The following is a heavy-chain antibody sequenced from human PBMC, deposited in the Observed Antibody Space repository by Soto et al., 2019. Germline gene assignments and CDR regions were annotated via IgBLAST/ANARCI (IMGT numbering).Heavy chain of an antibody. V-gene: IGHV4-59*08. J-gene: IGHJ5*02. D-gene: IGHD3-3*01. CDR2: IYYSGST. CDR1: GGSISSYY. Sequence: PSETLSLTCTVSGGSISSYYWSWIRQPPGKGLEWIGYIYYSGSTNYNPSLKSRVTISVDTSKNQFSLKLSSVTAADTAVYYCAGLNFFGVVKNWFDPWGQGTLVTVSS. CDR3: AGLNFFGVVKNWFDP.